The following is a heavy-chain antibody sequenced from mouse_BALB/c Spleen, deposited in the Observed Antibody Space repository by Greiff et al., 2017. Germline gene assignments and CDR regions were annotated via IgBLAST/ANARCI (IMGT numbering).Heavy chain of an antibody. D-gene: IGHD1-2*01. V-gene: IGHV5-6-3*01. Sequence: EVHLVESGGGLVQPGGSLKLSCAASGFTFSSYGMSWVRQTPDKRLELVATINSNGGSTYYPDSVKGRFTISRDNAKNTLYLQMSSLKSEDTAMYYCARDGYYGYVNYWGQGTTLTVSS. CDR2: INSNGGST. CDR3: ARDGYYGYVNY. J-gene: IGHJ2*01. CDR1: GFTFSSYG.